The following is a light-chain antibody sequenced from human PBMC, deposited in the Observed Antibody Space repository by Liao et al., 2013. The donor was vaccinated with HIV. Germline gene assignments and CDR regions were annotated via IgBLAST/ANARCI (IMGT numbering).Light chain of an antibody. CDR1: KLDNKY. CDR3: QAWDSTTGDMV. J-gene: IGLJ2*01. CDR2: QDN. Sequence: SYELTQPPSVSVSPGQTASITCSGDKLDNKYTCWYQQKSGQSPVLVIYQDNKRPSGIPERFSGSNSGNTSTLTISGTQAMDEADYYCQAWDSTTGDMVFGGGTKLTVL. V-gene: IGLV3-1*01.